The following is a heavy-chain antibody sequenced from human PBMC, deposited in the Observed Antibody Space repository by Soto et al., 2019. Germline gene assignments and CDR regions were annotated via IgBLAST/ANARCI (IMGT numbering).Heavy chain of an antibody. Sequence: EVQLVESGGGLVQPGRSLRLSCAASGFTFEDYAMHWVRQAPGKGLEWVSGISWNSGRIGYADSVKGRFTISRDNAKNSLDLQMNSLTAEDTAVYYCASGITATRGLWGQGTLVTVSS. V-gene: IGHV3-9*01. CDR2: ISWNSGRI. CDR3: ASGITATRGL. J-gene: IGHJ4*02. D-gene: IGHD1-7*01. CDR1: GFTFEDYA.